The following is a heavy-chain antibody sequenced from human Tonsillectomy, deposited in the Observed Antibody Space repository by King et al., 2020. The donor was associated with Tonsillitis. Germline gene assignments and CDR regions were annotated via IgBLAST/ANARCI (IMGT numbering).Heavy chain of an antibody. CDR1: GDSFSGDY. D-gene: IGHD3-10*01. V-gene: IGHV4-34*01. CDR2: IHRSGVA. Sequence: QVQLQQWGAGLLKPSETLSLTCAVYGDSFSGDYWVWIRQPPGKGLEWIGEIHRSGVAKYNPSLASRVTISMDTSNKQFFLRLNSVTAADTAVYYCAKDRDTPGSSFVSWGQGTLVTVSS. J-gene: IGHJ4*02. CDR3: AKDRDTPGSSFVS.